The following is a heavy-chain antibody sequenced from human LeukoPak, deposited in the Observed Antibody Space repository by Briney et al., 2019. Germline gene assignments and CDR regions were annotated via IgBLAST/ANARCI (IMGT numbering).Heavy chain of an antibody. CDR1: GYTFTAYY. CDR3: ARGKGSGTFLNAFAY. V-gene: IGHV1-2*02. CDR2: SKPDNGGT. Sequence: ASVKVSCKASGYTFTAYYMHWVRQAPGQALEWMGWSKPDNGGTNHAQKFQGRVTMTRDKAISTAYMELSGLRSDDTAVYYCARGKGSGTFLNAFAYWGQGSLVTVSS. D-gene: IGHD1-7*01. J-gene: IGHJ4*02.